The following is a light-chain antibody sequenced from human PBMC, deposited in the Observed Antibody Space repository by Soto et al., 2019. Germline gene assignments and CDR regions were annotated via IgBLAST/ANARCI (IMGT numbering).Light chain of an antibody. Sequence: QPVLTQPASVSGSPGQSITISCTGTGSDVGAYNYVSWYQQCPGKAPKLIIYDVVNRPSAVSNRFSGSKSGNTAALIIFGLQAEDEADYYCCLYTSSSTYVLGTGTKVTV. J-gene: IGLJ1*01. CDR2: DVV. CDR3: CLYTSSSTYV. CDR1: GSDVGAYNY. V-gene: IGLV2-14*01.